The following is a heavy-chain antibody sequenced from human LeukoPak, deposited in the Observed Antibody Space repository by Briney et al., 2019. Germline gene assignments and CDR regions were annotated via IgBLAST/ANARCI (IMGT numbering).Heavy chain of an antibody. CDR1: GFTFSSYW. J-gene: IGHJ4*02. CDR3: ARGYCSSTGCHDYYFDY. CDR2: IISDGSST. D-gene: IGHD2-2*01. V-gene: IGHV3-74*01. Sequence: GGSLRLSCAASGFTFSSYWMHWVRQAPGKGLVWVSRIISDGSSTIYADSVKGRFTLSRDNAKNTLYLQMNSLRAEDTAVYYCARGYCSSTGCHDYYFDYWGQGTLVTVSS.